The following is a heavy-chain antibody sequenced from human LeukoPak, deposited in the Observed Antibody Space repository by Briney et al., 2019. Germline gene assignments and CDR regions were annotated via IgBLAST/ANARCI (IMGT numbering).Heavy chain of an antibody. J-gene: IGHJ4*02. CDR3: VRQFDSGWYGSFDY. CDR1: GYSFSNYW. D-gene: IGHD6-19*01. V-gene: IGHV5-51*01. Sequence: GESLKISCKGSGYSFSNYWIGWVRQMPGKGLESMGIIYPGDSDTRYSPSFHGQVTISADKSISTAYLQWTSLKASDTAMYYCVRQFDSGWYGSFDYWGQGTLVTVSS. CDR2: IYPGDSDT.